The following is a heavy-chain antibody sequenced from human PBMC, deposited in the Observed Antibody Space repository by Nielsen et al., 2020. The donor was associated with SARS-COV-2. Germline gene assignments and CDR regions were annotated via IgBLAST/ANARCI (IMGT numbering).Heavy chain of an antibody. D-gene: IGHD3-3*01. Sequence: SVKGRFTISRDSSRNTLNLHMNSLRSEDTAVYYCATTFAIFGEVRMDVWGQGTAVTVSS. V-gene: IGHV3-30*04. J-gene: IGHJ6*02. CDR3: ATTFAIFGEVRMDV.